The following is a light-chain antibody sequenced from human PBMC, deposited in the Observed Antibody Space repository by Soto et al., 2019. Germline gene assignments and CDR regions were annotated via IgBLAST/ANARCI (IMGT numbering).Light chain of an antibody. CDR1: QGLVYSDGNTY. V-gene: IGKV2-30*01. J-gene: IGKJ1*01. CDR3: MQGTHWPWT. CDR2: MIS. Sequence: DVVMTQSPLSLPVTLGQPASISCRSTQGLVYSDGNTYLNWFHQRPGQSPRRLIYMISNRDSGVPDRFSGSGSGTDFTLTISRVEAEAVGIYYCMQGTHWPWTFGQGTKVEMK.